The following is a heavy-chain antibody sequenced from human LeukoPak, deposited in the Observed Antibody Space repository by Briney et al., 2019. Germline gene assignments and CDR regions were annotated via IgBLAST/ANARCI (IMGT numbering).Heavy chain of an antibody. J-gene: IGHJ4*02. CDR1: GGSISSYY. Sequence: SETLSLTCTVSGGSISSYYWTWIRQPPGKGLEWIGYIYYSGSTNYNPSLTSRVTMSVDTSKNQFSLKLRSVTAADTAVYYCARAVHCSGGSCYFDYWGQGTLVTVSS. V-gene: IGHV4-59*12. D-gene: IGHD2-15*01. CDR3: ARAVHCSGGSCYFDY. CDR2: IYYSGST.